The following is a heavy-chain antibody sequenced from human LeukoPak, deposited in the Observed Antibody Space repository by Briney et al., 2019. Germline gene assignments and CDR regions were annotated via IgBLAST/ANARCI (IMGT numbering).Heavy chain of an antibody. J-gene: IGHJ3*02. V-gene: IGHV4-4*02. CDR2: IYHSGST. CDR3: ARGGYSYGYGAFDI. CDR1: DGSISSSNW. Sequence: NASETLSLTCAVSDGSISSSNWWSWVRQPPGKGLEWIGEIYHSGSTNYNPSLKSRVTISVDKSKNQFSLKLSSVTAADTAVYYCARGGYSYGYGAFDIWGQGTMVTVSS. D-gene: IGHD5-18*01.